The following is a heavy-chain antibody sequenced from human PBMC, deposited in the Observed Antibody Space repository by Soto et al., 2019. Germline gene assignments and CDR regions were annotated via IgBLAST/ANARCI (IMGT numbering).Heavy chain of an antibody. J-gene: IGHJ6*02. CDR3: ARGGSGYDSTHYYYGMDV. V-gene: IGHV5-10-1*01. Sequence: GESLKISCKGSGYSFTSYWISWVRQMPGKGLEWMGRIDPSDSYTNYSPSFQGHVTISADKSISTAYLQWSSLKASDTAMYYCARGGSGYDSTHYYYGMDVWGQGTTVTVSS. D-gene: IGHD5-12*01. CDR1: GYSFTSYW. CDR2: IDPSDSYT.